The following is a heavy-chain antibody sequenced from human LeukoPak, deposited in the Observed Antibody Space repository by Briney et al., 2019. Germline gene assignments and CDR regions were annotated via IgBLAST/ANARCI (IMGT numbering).Heavy chain of an antibody. CDR2: IRYDGSNK. Sequence: AGSMRLSCAASGFTFSSYGMHWVRQAPGKGLEWVAFIRYDGSNKYYADSVKGRFTISRDNSKNTLYLQMNSLRAEDAAVYFCVSLGYSSSSVRYWGQGTLVTVSS. CDR3: VSLGYSSSSVRY. D-gene: IGHD6-6*01. CDR1: GFTFSSYG. J-gene: IGHJ4*02. V-gene: IGHV3-30*02.